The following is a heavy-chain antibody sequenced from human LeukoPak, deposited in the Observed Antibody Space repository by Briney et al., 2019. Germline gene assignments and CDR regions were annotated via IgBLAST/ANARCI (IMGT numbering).Heavy chain of an antibody. J-gene: IGHJ4*02. CDR1: GFTFSNYS. Sequence: GGSLRLSCAASGFTFSNYSMSWVRQAPGTGLEWVSAINWSGDSTYYADSVRGRFTISRDNSKNTLYLQMNRLTVEDAAVYFCAKSRARREGSSGSIDYWGQGTLVTVSS. CDR3: AKSRARREGSSGSIDY. D-gene: IGHD3-22*01. CDR2: INWSGDST. V-gene: IGHV3-23*01.